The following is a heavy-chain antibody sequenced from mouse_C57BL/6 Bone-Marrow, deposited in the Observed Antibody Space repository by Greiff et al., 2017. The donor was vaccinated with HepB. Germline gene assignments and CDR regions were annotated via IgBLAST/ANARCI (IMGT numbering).Heavy chain of an antibody. J-gene: IGHJ4*01. D-gene: IGHD1-1*01. CDR2: IDPANGNT. Sequence: VQLKESVAELVRPGASVKLSCTASGFNIKNTYMHWVKQRPEQGLEWIGRIDPANGNTKYAPKFQGKATITADTSSNTAYLQLTSLTSADPAIYYCAKMATVLATGAMDYWGQGTSVTVSS. V-gene: IGHV14-3*01. CDR1: GFNIKNTY. CDR3: AKMATVLATGAMDY.